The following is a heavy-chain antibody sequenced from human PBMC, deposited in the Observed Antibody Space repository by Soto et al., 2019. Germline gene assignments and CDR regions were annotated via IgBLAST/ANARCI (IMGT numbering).Heavy chain of an antibody. J-gene: IGHJ4*02. V-gene: IGHV3-30*18. CDR1: GFTFSSYG. CDR2: ISYDGSNK. CDR3: AKLSRGRWYSGGWYVDY. D-gene: IGHD6-19*01. Sequence: QVQLVESGGGVVQPGRSLRLSCAASGFTFSSYGMHWVRQAPGKGLEWVAVISYDGSNKYYADSVKGRFTISRDNSKNTLYLQMNSLRAEDTAVYYCAKLSRGRWYSGGWYVDYWGQGTLVTVSS.